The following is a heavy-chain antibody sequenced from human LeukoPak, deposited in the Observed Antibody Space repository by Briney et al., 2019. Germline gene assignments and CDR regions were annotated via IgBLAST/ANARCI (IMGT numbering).Heavy chain of an antibody. CDR2: ISGGGSST. V-gene: IGHV3-23*01. CDR3: AKDSQADAFDI. CDR1: EITFSSYA. J-gene: IGHJ3*02. Sequence: GGSLRLSCAASEITFSSYAMSWVRQAPGKGLEWVSVISGGGSSTYYADSVKGRFTISRDNSKNTLYLQMNSLRAEDTALYYCAKDSQADAFDIWGQGTMVTVSS.